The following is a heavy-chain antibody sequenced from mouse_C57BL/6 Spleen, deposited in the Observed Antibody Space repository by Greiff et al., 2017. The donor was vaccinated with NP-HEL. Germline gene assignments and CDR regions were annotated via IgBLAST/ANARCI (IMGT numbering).Heavy chain of an antibody. J-gene: IGHJ2*01. CDR1: GYTFTSYG. V-gene: IGHV1-58*01. D-gene: IGHD2-4*01. CDR3: ARRRNDYGYYFDY. CDR2: IYIGNGYT. Sequence: VHVKQSGAELVRPGSSVKMSCKTSGYTFTSYGINWVKQRPGQGLEWIGYIYIGNGYTEYNEKFKGKATLTSDTSSSTAYMQLSSLTSEDSAIYFCARRRNDYGYYFDYWGQGTTLTVSS.